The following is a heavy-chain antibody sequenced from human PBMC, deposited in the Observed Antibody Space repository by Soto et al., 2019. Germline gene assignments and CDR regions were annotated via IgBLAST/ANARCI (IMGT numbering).Heavy chain of an antibody. V-gene: IGHV3-7*01. Sequence: PGGSLRLSCVASGFTFSSYWMNWVRQAPGKGLEWVANIKQDGSEKYYVDSVKGRFTISRDNAKNSLYLRMNSLRAEDTAVYYCARDTAMVPWAFDYWGQGTLVTVSS. CDR3: ARDTAMVPWAFDY. CDR1: GFTFSSYW. J-gene: IGHJ4*02. CDR2: IKQDGSEK. D-gene: IGHD5-18*01.